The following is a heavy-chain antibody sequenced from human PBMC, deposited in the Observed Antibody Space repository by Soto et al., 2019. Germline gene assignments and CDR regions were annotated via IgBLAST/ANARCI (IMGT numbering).Heavy chain of an antibody. CDR1: GFTFSSYA. CDR3: VKEEHYGSGNY. Sequence: GGCLRLSCSASGFTFSSYAMHWVRQAPGKGLEYVSAISSNGGSTYYADSVKGRFTISRDNSKNTLYLQMSSLRAEDTAVYYCVKEEHYGSGNYWGQGTLVTVSS. J-gene: IGHJ4*02. V-gene: IGHV3-64D*08. CDR2: ISSNGGST. D-gene: IGHD3-10*01.